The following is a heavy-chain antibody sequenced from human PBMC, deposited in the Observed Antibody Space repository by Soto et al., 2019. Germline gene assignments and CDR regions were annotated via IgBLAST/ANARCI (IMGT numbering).Heavy chain of an antibody. Sequence: SETLSLTCAVYGGSFSGYYWSWTRQPPGKGLEWIGEINHSGSTNYNPSLKSRVTISVDTSKNQFSLKLSSVTAADTAVYYCARAGTGYYYYYGMDVWGQGTTVTVSS. CDR1: GGSFSGYY. D-gene: IGHD6-13*01. CDR2: INHSGST. CDR3: ARAGTGYYYYYGMDV. J-gene: IGHJ6*02. V-gene: IGHV4-34*01.